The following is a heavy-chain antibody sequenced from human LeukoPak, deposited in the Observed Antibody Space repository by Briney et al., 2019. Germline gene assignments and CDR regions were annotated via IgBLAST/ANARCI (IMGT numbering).Heavy chain of an antibody. CDR3: ARRAGDYSHPYDY. CDR1: GFTVSSNS. CDR2: IYSGGNT. V-gene: IGHV3-53*01. D-gene: IGHD3-22*01. Sequence: GGSLRLSCTVSGFTVSSNSMSWVRQAPGKGLEWVSFIYSGGNTHYSNSVKGRFTISRDNSKNTLYLQMNSLRAEDTAVYYCARRAGDYSHPYDYWGQGTLVTVSS. J-gene: IGHJ4*02.